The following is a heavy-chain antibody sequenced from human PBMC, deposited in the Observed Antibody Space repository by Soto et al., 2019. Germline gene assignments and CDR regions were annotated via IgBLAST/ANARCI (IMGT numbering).Heavy chain of an antibody. J-gene: IGHJ6*02. V-gene: IGHV3-23*01. CDR1: GFTFSSYA. CDR3: AKDWYRRACYPTPX. D-gene: IGHD3-16*02. Sequence: GGSLRLSCAASGFTFSSYAMTWVRQAPGKGLEWVSSMRCSGGSTYYVYSVKVRFTISIDNSNSTLYLEMNSLRADDTAVYYCAKDWYRRACYPTPXWGQ. CDR2: MRCSGGST.